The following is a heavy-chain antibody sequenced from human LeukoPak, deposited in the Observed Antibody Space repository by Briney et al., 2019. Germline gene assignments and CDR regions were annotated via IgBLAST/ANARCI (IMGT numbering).Heavy chain of an antibody. J-gene: IGHJ4*02. D-gene: IGHD6-13*01. CDR1: GYTFTGYY. Sequence: ASVKVSCKASGYTFTGYYMHWVRQAPGQGLEWMGWINPNSGGTNYAQKFQGRVTMTRDTSISTAYMELSRLRSDDTAVYYCARGAIRIPGIAAAGTVDYWGQGTLVTVSS. CDR2: INPNSGGT. V-gene: IGHV1-2*02. CDR3: ARGAIRIPGIAAAGTVDY.